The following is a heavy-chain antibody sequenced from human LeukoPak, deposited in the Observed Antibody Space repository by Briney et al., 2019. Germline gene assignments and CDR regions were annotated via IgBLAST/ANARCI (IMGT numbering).Heavy chain of an antibody. CDR1: GYSFTSYW. Sequence: GESLKTSCKGSGYSFTSYWIGWVRQMPGKGLKWMGIIYPGDFDIRYSPSFQAQVTISDDKSINTAYMQWRGLKASDTAMYYCATPAVVTRGDVFDIWGQGTMVTVSS. V-gene: IGHV5-51*01. D-gene: IGHD4-23*01. CDR3: ATPAVVTRGDVFDI. CDR2: IYPGDFDI. J-gene: IGHJ3*02.